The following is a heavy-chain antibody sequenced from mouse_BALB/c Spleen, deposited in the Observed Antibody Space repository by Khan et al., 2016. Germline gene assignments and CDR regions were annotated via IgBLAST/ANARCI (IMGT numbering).Heavy chain of an antibody. Sequence: EVKLEVSGGGLVQPGGSMKLSCVASGFTFSSHWMSWVRQSPEMGLEWVAEIRLKSDNYATHYAESVKGRFTISRDDSESRLYLQMNSLRVEDIGIYYCSKDSWVAYWGQGTLVTVSA. CDR1: GFTFSSHW. CDR2: IRLKSDNYAT. V-gene: IGHV6-6*02. CDR3: SKDSWVAY. J-gene: IGHJ3*01.